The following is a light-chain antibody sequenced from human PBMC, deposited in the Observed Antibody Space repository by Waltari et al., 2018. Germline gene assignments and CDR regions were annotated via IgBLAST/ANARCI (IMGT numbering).Light chain of an antibody. V-gene: IGLV1-44*01. J-gene: IGLJ3*02. Sequence: QSVLTPPPSASGSPGQRVTISCSGSRSNIGSNTVNLYQQIPGTAPKLLIYTDSQRPSGVPDRFSGSKSGTSGYLAISGLQSEDEADYYCAAWDDGLNGWVFGGRTKLTVL. CDR3: AAWDDGLNGWV. CDR2: TDS. CDR1: RSNIGSNT.